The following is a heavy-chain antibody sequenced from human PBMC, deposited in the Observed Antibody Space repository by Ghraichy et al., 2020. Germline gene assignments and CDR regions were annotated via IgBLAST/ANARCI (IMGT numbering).Heavy chain of an antibody. CDR3: VRRSRITTRGDGMDV. CDR2: ISTSGNT. CDR1: GGSISNYH. Sequence: SETLSLTCSVSGGSISNYHWTWDRQPPGKGLEWIGYISTSGNTNSNPSLGSRVTISMDTSRNQFSLKLTSVTAADTAVYFCVRRSRITTRGDGMDVWGQGTTVTVSS. D-gene: IGHD1-14*01. J-gene: IGHJ6*02. V-gene: IGHV4-4*09.